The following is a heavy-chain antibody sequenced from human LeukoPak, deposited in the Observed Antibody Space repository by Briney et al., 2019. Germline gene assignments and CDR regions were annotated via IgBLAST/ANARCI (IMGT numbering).Heavy chain of an antibody. CDR1: GYTFTGYY. J-gene: IGHJ6*02. CDR2: ISAYNGNT. V-gene: IGHV1-18*04. CDR3: ARDKEGTIFGVVMYYYGMDV. Sequence: ASVKVSCKASGYTFTGYYMHWVRQAPGQGLEWIGWISAYNGNTNYAQKLQGRVTMTTDTSTSTAYMGLRSLRSDDTAVYYCARDKEGTIFGVVMYYYGMDVWGQGTTVTVSS. D-gene: IGHD3-3*01.